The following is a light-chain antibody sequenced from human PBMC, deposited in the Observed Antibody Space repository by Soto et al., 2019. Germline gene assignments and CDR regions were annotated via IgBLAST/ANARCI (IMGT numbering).Light chain of an antibody. CDR3: QQYDASPIT. J-gene: IGKJ5*01. CDR2: GAS. Sequence: EIVLTQSPGTLSLSPGERATLSCSASQSVSSTYLAWYQQRPGQAPRLLIYGASSRATGIPDRFSGGGSGTDFTLTISRLEPEDFALYICQQYDASPITFGQGTRLEIK. CDR1: QSVSSTY. V-gene: IGKV3-20*01.